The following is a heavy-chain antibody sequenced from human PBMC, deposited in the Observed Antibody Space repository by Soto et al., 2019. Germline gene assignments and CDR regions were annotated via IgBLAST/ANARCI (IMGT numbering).Heavy chain of an antibody. D-gene: IGHD2-21*02. V-gene: IGHV4-31*02. CDR2: VYYSGST. J-gene: IGHJ4*02. Sequence: WTWIRQHPGTGLEWIGSVYYSGSTNYNPSLKSRVTISVDTSKNQFSLKLSSVSAADTAVYYCARGAGGNFYFDYWGQGTLVTVSS. CDR3: ARGAGGNFYFDY.